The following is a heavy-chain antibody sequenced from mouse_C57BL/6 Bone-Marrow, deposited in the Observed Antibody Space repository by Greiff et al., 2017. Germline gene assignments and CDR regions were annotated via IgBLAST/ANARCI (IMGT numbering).Heavy chain of an antibody. D-gene: IGHD1-1*01. CDR1: GYTFTDYY. V-gene: IGHV1-19*01. Sequence: VQLQPSGPVLVKPGASVKMSCKASGYTFTDYYLNWVKQSHGKSLEWIGVINPYNGGTSYNQKFKGKATLTVDKSSSTAYMALNSLTSEDSAVYYCARRLHYYGSSHFDYWGQGTTHTVSS. J-gene: IGHJ2*01. CDR2: INPYNGGT. CDR3: ARRLHYYGSSHFDY.